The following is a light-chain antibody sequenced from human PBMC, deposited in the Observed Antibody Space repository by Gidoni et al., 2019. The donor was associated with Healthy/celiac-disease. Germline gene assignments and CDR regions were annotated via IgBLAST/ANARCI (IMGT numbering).Light chain of an antibody. V-gene: IGKV3-20*01. CDR2: GAS. J-gene: IGKJ5*01. CDR1: QSVSSSY. Sequence: EIVLTQSPGTLSLSPGERATRSCRASQSVSSSYLAWYQQKPGQAPRLLIYGASSRATGIPDRFSGSGSGTDFTLTISRLEPEDFAVYYCQQYGSSLGITFGQXTRLEIK. CDR3: QQYGSSLGIT.